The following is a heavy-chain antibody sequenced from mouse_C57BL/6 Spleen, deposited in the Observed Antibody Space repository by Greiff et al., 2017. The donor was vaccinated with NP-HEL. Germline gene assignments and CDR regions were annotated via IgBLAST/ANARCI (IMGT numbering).Heavy chain of an antibody. CDR2: INPSSGYT. CDR1: GYTFTSYW. J-gene: IGHJ2*01. Sequence: VQLQQSGAELAKPGASVKLSCKASGYTFTSYWMHWVKQRPGQGLEWIGYINPSSGYTKYNQKFKDKATLTADNSSSTAYMQLSSLTYEDSAVYYCALLREYYFDYWGQGTTLTVAS. CDR3: ALLREYYFDY. V-gene: IGHV1-7*01. D-gene: IGHD1-1*01.